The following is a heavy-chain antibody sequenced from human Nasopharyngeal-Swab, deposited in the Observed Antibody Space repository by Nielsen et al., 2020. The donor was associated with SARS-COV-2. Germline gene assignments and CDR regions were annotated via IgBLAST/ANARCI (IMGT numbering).Heavy chain of an antibody. D-gene: IGHD2-2*01. CDR2: MNPNSGNT. Sequence: ASVKVSCKASGYIFTSYDITWVRQATGQGLEWMGWMNPNSGNTGYAQKFQGRVTITRNTSISTAYMELSSLRSEDTAVYYCARVYCSSTSCFYGMDVWGQGTTVTVSS. V-gene: IGHV1-8*03. J-gene: IGHJ6*02. CDR3: ARVYCSSTSCFYGMDV. CDR1: GYIFTSYD.